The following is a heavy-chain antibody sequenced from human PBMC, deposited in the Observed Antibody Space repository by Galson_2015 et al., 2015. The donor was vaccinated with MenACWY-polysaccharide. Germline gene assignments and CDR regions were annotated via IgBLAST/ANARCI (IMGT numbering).Heavy chain of an antibody. J-gene: IGHJ4*02. Sequence: SLRLSCAVSGFTFRSHDMNWVHQAPGKGLEWVSYIDTSGTSTKYADSVKGRFIMSRDNAKNSLYLQMNSLRLEDTAVYYCARDTPGIEDFDYWGQGILVTVSS. D-gene: IGHD1-1*01. CDR3: ARDTPGIEDFDY. CDR2: IDTSGTST. V-gene: IGHV3-48*03. CDR1: GFTFRSHD.